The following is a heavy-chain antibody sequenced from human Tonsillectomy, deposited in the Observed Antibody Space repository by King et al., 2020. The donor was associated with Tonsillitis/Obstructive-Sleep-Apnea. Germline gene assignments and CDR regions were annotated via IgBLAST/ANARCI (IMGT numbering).Heavy chain of an antibody. CDR1: GASISSSDYY. CDR2: IYYSGTT. J-gene: IGHJ6*03. CDR3: GRHYPERRNYYYYYMDV. Sequence: QLQESGPGLVKPSETLSLTCTVSGASISSSDYYWGWIRQPPGKGLEWIGTIYYSGTTYYNPSLESRVTISVGTSRNQFYLQVSSVTATDTAVYYCGRHYPERRNYYYYYMDVWGQGTTVTVSS. V-gene: IGHV4-39*01. D-gene: IGHD1-1*01.